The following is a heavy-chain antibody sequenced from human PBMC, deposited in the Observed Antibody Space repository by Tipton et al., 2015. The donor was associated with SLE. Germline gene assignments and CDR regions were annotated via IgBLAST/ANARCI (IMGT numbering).Heavy chain of an antibody. J-gene: IGHJ4*02. D-gene: IGHD2-15*01. CDR3: AKGDGGWLYYFDS. CDR2: VSSSGGYT. CDR1: GFTFSSYA. V-gene: IGHV3-23*01. Sequence: SLRLSCEVSGFTFSSYAMSWVRQAPGKGLEWVSAVSSSGGYTYYADSVGGRFTISRDNSKNTLYLQMNSLKADDTAVYYCAKGDGGWLYYFDSWGKGTLVTVSS.